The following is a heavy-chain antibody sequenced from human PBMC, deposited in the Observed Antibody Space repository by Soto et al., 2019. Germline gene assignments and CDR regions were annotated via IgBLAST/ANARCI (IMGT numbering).Heavy chain of an antibody. CDR2: ISGSGGST. D-gene: IGHD5-12*01. J-gene: IGHJ3*02. V-gene: IGHV3-23*01. CDR1: GFTFSSYA. CDR3: AKDWGEPYSGYDLDAFDI. Sequence: GGSLRLSCAASGFTFSSYAMSWVRQAPGKGLEWVSAISGSGGSTYYADSVKGRFTISRDNSKNTLYLQMNSLRAEDTAVYYCAKDWGEPYSGYDLDAFDIWGQGTMVTISS.